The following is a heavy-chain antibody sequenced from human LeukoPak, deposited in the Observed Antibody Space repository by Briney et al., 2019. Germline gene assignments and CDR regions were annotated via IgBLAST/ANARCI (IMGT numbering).Heavy chain of an antibody. CDR1: GYTFTGYY. J-gene: IGHJ5*02. V-gene: IGHV1-2*02. Sequence: GASVKVSCTASGYTFTGYYMHWVRKAPGQGLEWMVWINPNSGGTNNAQKFQGRVTMTRDTFISTAYMELSRLRSDDTAVYYCAREEAYCGGDCYSVGNWFDPWGQGTLVTVSS. CDR3: AREEAYCGGDCYSVGNWFDP. D-gene: IGHD2-21*02. CDR2: INPNSGGT.